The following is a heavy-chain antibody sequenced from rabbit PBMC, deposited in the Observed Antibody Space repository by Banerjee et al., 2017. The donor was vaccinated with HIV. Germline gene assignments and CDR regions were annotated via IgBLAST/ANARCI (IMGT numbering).Heavy chain of an antibody. CDR1: GFSFSNKYV. Sequence: QWLEESGGGLVQPEGSLTLTCTASGFSFSNKYVMCWVRQAPGKGLEWIACINTSSGNTVYASWAIGRFTISKTSSTTVTLQLTSLTPADTATYFCARDLAYGGRIYRLDLWGPGTLVTVS. D-gene: IGHD2-1*01. CDR3: ARDLAYGGRIYRLDL. J-gene: IGHJ3*01. V-gene: IGHV1S40*01. CDR2: INTSSGNT.